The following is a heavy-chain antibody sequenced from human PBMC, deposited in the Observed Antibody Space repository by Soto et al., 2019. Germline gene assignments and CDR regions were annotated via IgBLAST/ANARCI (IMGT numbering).Heavy chain of an antibody. Sequence: GGSLRLSCAASGFTFSSYAMSWVRQAPGKGLEWVSGIRSDGSSTYYADSVKGRFTISRDNSKNTLYLQVNGLRAEDTAVYYCAKVPRVNSNNDYWGQGTLVTVSS. CDR3: AKVPRVNSNNDY. CDR1: GFTFSSYA. J-gene: IGHJ4*02. V-gene: IGHV3-23*01. CDR2: IRSDGSST.